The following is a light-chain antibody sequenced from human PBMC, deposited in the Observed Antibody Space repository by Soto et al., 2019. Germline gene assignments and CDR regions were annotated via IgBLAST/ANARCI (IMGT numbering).Light chain of an antibody. Sequence: DIQMTQSPSTLSASVGDRVTITCRASQSISRWLAWYQQKPGKAPQALIYDASSRATGIPARFSGSGSGTDFTLTISSLEPEDFAVYYCQQRGEWPPGATFGQGTRLEIK. V-gene: IGKV1-5*01. CDR3: QQRGEWPPGAT. J-gene: IGKJ5*01. CDR2: DAS. CDR1: QSISRW.